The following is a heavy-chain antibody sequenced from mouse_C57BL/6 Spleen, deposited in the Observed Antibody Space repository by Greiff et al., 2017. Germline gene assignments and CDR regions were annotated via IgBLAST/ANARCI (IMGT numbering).Heavy chain of an antibody. J-gene: IGHJ4*01. CDR1: GYTFTSYW. CDR3: ARSFCYGSSYYAMDY. D-gene: IGHD1-1*01. Sequence: QVQLQQPGAELVRPGSSVKLSCKASGYTFTSYWMHWVKQRPIQGLEWIGNIDPSDSETHYNQKFKDKATLTVDKSSSTAYMQLSSLTSEDSAVYYCARSFCYGSSYYAMDYWGQGTSVTVSS. CDR2: IDPSDSET. V-gene: IGHV1-52*01.